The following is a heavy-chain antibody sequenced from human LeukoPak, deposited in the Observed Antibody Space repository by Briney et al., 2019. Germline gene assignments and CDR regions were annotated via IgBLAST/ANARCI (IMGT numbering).Heavy chain of an antibody. J-gene: IGHJ4*02. Sequence: SQTLSLTCAVSGGSISSGGYSWSWIRQPPGKGLEWIGYIYHSGSTYYNPSPKSRVTISVDTSKNQFSLKVNSVTAADTAVYYCARDIDTYGDWGQGTLVTVSS. V-gene: IGHV4-30-2*01. CDR2: IYHSGST. D-gene: IGHD5-18*01. CDR1: GGSISSGGYS. CDR3: ARDIDTYGD.